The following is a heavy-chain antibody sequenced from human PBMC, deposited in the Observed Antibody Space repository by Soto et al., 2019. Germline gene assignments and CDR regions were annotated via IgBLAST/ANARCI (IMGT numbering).Heavy chain of an antibody. V-gene: IGHV1-18*01. CDR1: GYSFTNYG. J-gene: IGHJ5*02. Sequence: QVRLVQSGGEVKEPGASVKVSCKASGYSFTNYGISWVRQAPGQGLEWVGWVSTFDGHTNYEEKFRDRVTMTTDTSTSTAYMELRSLTSDDTAVYYCARDDGYRVDNFEPWGQGTQVTVSS. CDR2: VSTFDGHT. CDR3: ARDDGYRVDNFEP. D-gene: IGHD5-18*01.